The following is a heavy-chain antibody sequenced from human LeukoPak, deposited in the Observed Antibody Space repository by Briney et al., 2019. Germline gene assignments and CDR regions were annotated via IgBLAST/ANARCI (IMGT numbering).Heavy chain of an antibody. Sequence: GGSLRLSCAASGFTFSTYEINWVRQAPGKGLEWLSHISTSGSSIHYADSVKGRFTISRDNAKNSLYVQMNSLRVEDTAVYYCERDATTELGTVYMDVWGKGTTVTISS. CDR3: ERDATTELGTVYMDV. V-gene: IGHV3-48*03. CDR1: GFTFSTYE. D-gene: IGHD4-17*01. J-gene: IGHJ6*03. CDR2: ISTSGSSI.